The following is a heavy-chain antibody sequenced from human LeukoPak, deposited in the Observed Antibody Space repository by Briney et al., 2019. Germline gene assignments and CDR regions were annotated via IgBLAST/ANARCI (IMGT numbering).Heavy chain of an antibody. V-gene: IGHV3-48*03. CDR1: GFSFSSYE. CDR2: ISSSGSAI. CDR3: AKDGGYGDYDYYYGMDV. Sequence: GGSLRLSCAASGFSFSSYEMNWVRQAPGKGLEWVSYISSSGSAIFYADSVKGRFTISRDKSKNTLYLQMNSLRVEDTAVYYCAKDGGYGDYDYYYGMDVWGQGTTVIVSS. J-gene: IGHJ6*02. D-gene: IGHD4-17*01.